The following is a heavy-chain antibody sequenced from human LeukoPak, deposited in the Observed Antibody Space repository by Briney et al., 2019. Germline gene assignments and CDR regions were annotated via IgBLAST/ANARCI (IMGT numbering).Heavy chain of an antibody. J-gene: IGHJ5*02. CDR1: GDSVSSNSAA. CDR2: TYYRSKWYN. Sequence: SQTLSLTCAISGDSVSSNSAAWNWIRQSPSRGLEWLGRTYYRSKWYNDYAVSVKSRITINPDTSKNQFSLQLNSVTPEDTAVYYCARGRGITMIVVVPRGIHWFDPWGQGTLVTVSS. D-gene: IGHD3-22*01. V-gene: IGHV6-1*01. CDR3: ARGRGITMIVVVPRGIHWFDP.